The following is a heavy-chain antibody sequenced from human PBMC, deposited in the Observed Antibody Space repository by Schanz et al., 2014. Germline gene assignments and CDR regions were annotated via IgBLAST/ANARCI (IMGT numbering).Heavy chain of an antibody. CDR3: VRDSFFAFDY. CDR1: GFTFSSYA. J-gene: IGHJ4*02. Sequence: VQVVQSGGGLVKPGGSLTLSCAASGFTFSSYAMSWVRQAPGKGLEWVSTIGTSGGTNYAESVKGRFTISRDNSKNTLYLQMNSLRAEDTAVYYCVRDSFFAFDYWGQGTLVTVSS. D-gene: IGHD3-3*01. V-gene: IGHV3-23*04. CDR2: IGTSGGT.